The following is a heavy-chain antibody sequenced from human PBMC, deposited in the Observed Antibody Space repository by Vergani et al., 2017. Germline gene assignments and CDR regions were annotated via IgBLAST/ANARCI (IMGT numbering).Heavy chain of an antibody. J-gene: IGHJ4*02. CDR2: IYYSGST. D-gene: IGHD3-22*01. Sequence: QVQLQQWGAGLLKPSETLSLTCAVYGGSFSGYYWSWIRQPPGKGLEWIGYIYYSGSTYYNPSLKSRVTISVDTSKNQFSLKLSSVTAADTAVYYCARNPYYYDSSGYQTFDYWGQGTLVTVSS. CDR3: ARNPYYYDSSGYQTFDY. CDR1: GGSFSGYY. V-gene: IGHV4-34*01.